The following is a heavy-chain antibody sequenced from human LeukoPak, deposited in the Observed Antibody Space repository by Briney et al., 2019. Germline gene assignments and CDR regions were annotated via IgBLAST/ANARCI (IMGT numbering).Heavy chain of an antibody. J-gene: IGHJ4*02. V-gene: IGHV4-30-4*01. CDR2: IYYSGST. CDR3: ARMRYYYDGEYFDY. CDR1: GGSISSGDYY. D-gene: IGHD3-22*01. Sequence: MSSQTLSLTCTVSGGSISSGDYYWSWIRQPPGKGLEWIGYIYYSGSTYYNPSLKSRVTISVDTSKNQFSLKLSSVTAADTAVYYCARMRYYYDGEYFDYWGQGTLVTVSS.